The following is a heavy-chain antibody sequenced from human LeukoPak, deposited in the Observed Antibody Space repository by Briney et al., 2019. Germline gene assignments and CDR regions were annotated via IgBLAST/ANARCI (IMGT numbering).Heavy chain of an antibody. V-gene: IGHV4-39*01. J-gene: IGHJ4*02. D-gene: IGHD2-2*01. CDR3: ARSRVVRIPIDY. Sequence: SETLSLTCTVSGGSISSSSYYWGWIRQPPGKGLEWIGSIYYSGSTYYNPSLKSRVTISVDTSKNQFSLKLSSVTAADTAVYYSARSRVVRIPIDYWGQGALVTVSS. CDR2: IYYSGST. CDR1: GGSISSSSYY.